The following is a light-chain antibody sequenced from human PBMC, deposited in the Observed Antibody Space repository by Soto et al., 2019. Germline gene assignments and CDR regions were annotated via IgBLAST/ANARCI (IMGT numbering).Light chain of an antibody. CDR2: KAS. CDR1: QSISDW. V-gene: IGKV1-5*03. CDR3: LQYDSPWTFGHKYVRLWT. Sequence: DIQMTQSPSTLSASVGDRVTITCRASQSISDWLAWYQQKPGKAPNLLIYKASSLERGVPSRFSGSGSGTEFTLTVSSLQPDDVATYYSLQYDSPWTFGHKYVRLWTFGQGTKVE. J-gene: IGKJ1*01.